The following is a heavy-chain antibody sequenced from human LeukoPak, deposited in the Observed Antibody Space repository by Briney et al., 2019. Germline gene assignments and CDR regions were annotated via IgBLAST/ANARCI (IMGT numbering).Heavy chain of an antibody. CDR3: ARVSYGSGSEFDY. D-gene: IGHD3-10*01. V-gene: IGHV3-7*01. CDR1: GFTFSSYW. J-gene: IGHJ4*02. CDR2: IKQDGSEK. Sequence: PSGGSLRLSCAASGFTFSSYWMSWVRQAPGKGMEWVANIKQDGSEKYYVDSVKGRFTISRDNAKNSLYLQMNSLRAEDTAVYYCARVSYGSGSEFDYWGQGTLVTVSS.